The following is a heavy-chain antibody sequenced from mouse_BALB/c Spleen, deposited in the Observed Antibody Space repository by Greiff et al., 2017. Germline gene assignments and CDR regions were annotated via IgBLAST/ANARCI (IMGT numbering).Heavy chain of an antibody. Sequence: VQLQQSGPELVKPGASVKISCKASGYTFTYYNMHWVKQSHGKSLEWIGYIYPYNGGTGYTQKFKGKATLTVDNSSSTAYMELRSLTSEDSAVYYCARNFDYWGQGTTLTVSS. CDR2: IYPYNGGT. J-gene: IGHJ2*01. V-gene: IGHV1S29*02. CDR3: ARNFDY. CDR1: GYTFTYYN.